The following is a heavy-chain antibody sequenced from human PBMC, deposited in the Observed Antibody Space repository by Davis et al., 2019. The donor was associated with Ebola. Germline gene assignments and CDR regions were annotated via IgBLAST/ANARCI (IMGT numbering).Heavy chain of an antibody. D-gene: IGHD1-1*01. CDR2: ISNDGSST. V-gene: IGHV3-74*01. CDR1: GFTFSSYW. CDR3: ARGGLEPVDY. Sequence: GESLKISCAASGFTFSSYWMHWVRQAPGKGLVWVSRISNDGSSTSHADSVKGRFTISRDNAKNTLYLQMNSLRAEDTAVYYCARGGLEPVDYWGQGTLVTVSS. J-gene: IGHJ4*02.